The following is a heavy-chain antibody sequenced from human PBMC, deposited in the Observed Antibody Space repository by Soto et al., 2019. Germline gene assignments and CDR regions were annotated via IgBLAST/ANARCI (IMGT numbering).Heavy chain of an antibody. CDR1: DGSMNSGGYY. CDR2: IHYSGAT. D-gene: IGHD2-15*01. CDR3: GRLKGGNTVDS. V-gene: IGHV4-31*02. J-gene: IGHJ4*02. Sequence: SETLSLTCSVSDGSMNSGGYYWSWIRQLPGKGLEWIGFIHYSGATLYSPSLKSRVSISMETSKNQFSLKMKSVTAADTAGYFCGRLKGGNTVDSWGPGTLVTVSS.